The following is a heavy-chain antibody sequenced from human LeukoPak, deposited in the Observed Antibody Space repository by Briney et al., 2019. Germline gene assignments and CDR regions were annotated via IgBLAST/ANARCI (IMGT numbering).Heavy chain of an antibody. D-gene: IGHD2-15*01. V-gene: IGHV4-38-2*02. CDR2: IYHSGST. CDR1: GYSISSGYY. CDR3: ARADIVVVVAATRYYYYYMDV. J-gene: IGHJ6*03. Sequence: SETLSLTCTVSGYSISSGYYWGWIRQPPGKGREWIGSIYHSGSTSYNSSLKCRVTISVDTSKSQFSLKLSSVTAADTAVYYCARADIVVVVAATRYYYYYMDVWGKGTTVTVSS.